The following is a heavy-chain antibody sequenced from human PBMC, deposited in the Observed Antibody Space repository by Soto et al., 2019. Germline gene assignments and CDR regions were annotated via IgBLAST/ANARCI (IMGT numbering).Heavy chain of an antibody. CDR2: IWYDGTNT. V-gene: IGHV3-33*07. Sequence: PWGSLRLSCVASGFTFSNSVMCWVRQAPGKGLEWVANIWYDGTNTNYADSVKGRFTISRDNSKNTLYLQMNSLRVEDTAVYSCATATRKSDYNDHWGQGTLVTVSP. J-gene: IGHJ4*02. CDR1: GFTFSNSV. CDR3: ATATRKSDYNDH.